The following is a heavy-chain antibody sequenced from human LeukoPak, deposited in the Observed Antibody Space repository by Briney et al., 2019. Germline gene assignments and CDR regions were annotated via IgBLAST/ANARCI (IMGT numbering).Heavy chain of an antibody. V-gene: IGHV1-8*01. CDR3: ARAWFGAGGYYYYYMDV. Sequence: ASVKVSCKPSRYMVTSYDINWVRQAAGQGGEWMGWMNRNSGNTGYAKKFQGRVTMTRNNSISTAYMELSSLRSEAPAVHYCARAWFGAGGYYYYYMDVWGKGTTVTVSS. J-gene: IGHJ6*03. D-gene: IGHD3-10*01. CDR1: RYMVTSYD. CDR2: MNRNSGNT.